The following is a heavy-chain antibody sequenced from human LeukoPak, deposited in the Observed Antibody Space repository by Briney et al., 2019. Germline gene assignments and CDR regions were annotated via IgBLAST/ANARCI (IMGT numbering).Heavy chain of an antibody. CDR1: GGSISSSSYY. J-gene: IGHJ5*02. CDR3: ARAPSSSGYYWDGPWFDP. CDR2: IYYSGST. D-gene: IGHD3-22*01. Sequence: SETLSLTCTVSGGSISSSSYYWGWIRQPPGKGLEWIGSIYYSGSTYYNPSLKSRVTISVDTSKNQFSLKLSSVTAADTAVYYCARAPSSSGYYWDGPWFDPWGQGTLVTVSS. V-gene: IGHV4-39*07.